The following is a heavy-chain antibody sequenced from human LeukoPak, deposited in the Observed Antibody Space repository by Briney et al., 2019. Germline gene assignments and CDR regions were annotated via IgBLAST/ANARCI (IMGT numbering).Heavy chain of an antibody. CDR2: IYSDDRA. CDR3: ARDLAGFEEPRYYYYMDV. CDR1: GFTVNRNV. J-gene: IGHJ6*03. V-gene: IGHV3-66*01. Sequence: VQPGGSLRLSCVHSGFTVNRNVMSWVRQAPGKGLEWVSLIYSDDRAFYADSVKGRFTISRNKSRNTLFLQMSSLKPEDTAIYYCARDLAGFEEPRYYYYMDVWGKGTTVTVSS. D-gene: IGHD3-9*01.